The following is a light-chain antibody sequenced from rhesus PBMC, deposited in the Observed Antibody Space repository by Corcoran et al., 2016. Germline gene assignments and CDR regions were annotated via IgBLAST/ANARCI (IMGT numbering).Light chain of an antibody. CDR1: QGIRSW. J-gene: IGKJ2*01. V-gene: IGKV1-22*01. CDR2: KAS. CDR3: LQYSSSPYS. Sequence: DIQMTQSPSSLSASVGDKVTITCRASQGIRSWLAWYQQKPGKAPTLLIYKASSLQSGVPSRFCGSGSVTDFTLTIISLQPEDFATYYCLQYSSSPYSFCQGTKVEIK.